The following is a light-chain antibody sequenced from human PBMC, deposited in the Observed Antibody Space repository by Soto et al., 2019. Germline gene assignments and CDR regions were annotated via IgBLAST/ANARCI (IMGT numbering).Light chain of an antibody. CDR1: TNDIGSYNY. Sequence: QSVLTQPASVSGSPGQSITLSCAGTTNDIGSYNYVSWFQQHPGEAPKLIIFEVTHRPSGISTRFSGSKSGNTASLTISDLQAEDEALYYCSSYKFSTTLRVFGGGTKL. CDR2: EVT. J-gene: IGLJ3*02. CDR3: SSYKFSTTLRV. V-gene: IGLV2-14*01.